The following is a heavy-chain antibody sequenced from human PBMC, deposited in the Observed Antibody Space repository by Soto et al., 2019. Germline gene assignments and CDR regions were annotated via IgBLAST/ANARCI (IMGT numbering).Heavy chain of an antibody. J-gene: IGHJ6*02. CDR3: ARDPPGTRHGMEV. CDR2: ISGSGGST. CDR1: GFTFSSYA. Sequence: GGPLRLSFAASGFTFSSYALSWVRQAPGKGLEWVSAISGSGGSTYYADSVKGRFTISRDNSKNKLYLQMNSLRAEDTAEYYCARDPPGTRHGMEVWGQGTTVNVSS. D-gene: IGHD1-1*01. V-gene: IGHV3-23*01.